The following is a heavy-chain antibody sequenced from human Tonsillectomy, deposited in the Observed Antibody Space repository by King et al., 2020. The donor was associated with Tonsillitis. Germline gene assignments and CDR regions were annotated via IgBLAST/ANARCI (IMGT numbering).Heavy chain of an antibody. CDR1: GFTFRTYG. Sequence: VQLVESGGGLVQPGGSLRLSCVTSGFTFRTYGMNWVRQAPGKGLEWVSVISDSGDRTYYADSVKGRFSISRDNFKNTLYLQMNSLRAEDTAIYYCATSRVRLGSTSDWYRDYWGQGTLLTVSS. CDR2: ISDSGDRT. D-gene: IGHD6-19*01. J-gene: IGHJ4*02. CDR3: ATSRVRLGSTSDWYRDY. V-gene: IGHV3-23*04.